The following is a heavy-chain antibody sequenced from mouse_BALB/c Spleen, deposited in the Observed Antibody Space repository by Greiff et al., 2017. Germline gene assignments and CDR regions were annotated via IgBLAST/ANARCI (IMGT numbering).Heavy chain of an antibody. CDR2: ISSGGST. CDR1: GFTFSSYA. Sequence: DVHLVESGGGLVKPGGSLKLSCAASGFTFSSYAMSWVRQTPEKRLEWVASISSGGSTYYPDSVKGRFTISRDNARNILYLQMSSLRSEDTAMYYCASTYYYGSPYYFDYWGQGTTLTDSS. D-gene: IGHD1-1*01. J-gene: IGHJ2*01. V-gene: IGHV5-6-5*01. CDR3: ASTYYYGSPYYFDY.